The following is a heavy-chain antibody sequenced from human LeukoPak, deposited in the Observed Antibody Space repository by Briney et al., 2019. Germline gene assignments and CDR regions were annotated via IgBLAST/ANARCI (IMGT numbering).Heavy chain of an antibody. CDR1: GFTFSSYA. V-gene: IGHV3-23*01. CDR3: AKDPAGVFWSGYYPFDY. J-gene: IGHJ4*02. D-gene: IGHD3-3*01. CDR2: ISGSGGST. Sequence: GGSLRLSCAASGFTFSSYAMSWVRQAPGKGLEWVSAISGSGGSTYYADSVKGRFTIPRDNSKNTLYLQMNSLRAEDTAVYYCAKDPAGVFWSGYYPFDYWGRGTLVTVSP.